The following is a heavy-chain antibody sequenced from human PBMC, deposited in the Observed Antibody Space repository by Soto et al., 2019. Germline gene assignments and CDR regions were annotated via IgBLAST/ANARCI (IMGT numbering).Heavy chain of an antibody. CDR1: GFTFSSYA. V-gene: IGHV3-23*01. CDR2: ISGSGGST. CDR3: AKDNFPIERRGGFDY. D-gene: IGHD3-16*01. Sequence: EVQLLESGGGLVQPGGSLRLSCAASGFTFSSYAMSWVRQAPGKGLEWVSAISGSGGSTYYADSVKGRFTISRDNSKNTLYLQMNRLRAEDTAVYYCAKDNFPIERRGGFDYWGQGTLVTVSS. J-gene: IGHJ4*02.